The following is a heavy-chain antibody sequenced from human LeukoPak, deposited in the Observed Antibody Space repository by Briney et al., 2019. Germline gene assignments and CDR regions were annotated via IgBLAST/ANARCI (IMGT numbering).Heavy chain of an antibody. D-gene: IGHD2-15*01. J-gene: IGHJ4*02. Sequence: QPGGSLRLSCAASGFTVGSNYMSWVRQAPGKGLEWVSVIYNGGSTYYADSVKGRFTISRDNSKNTLYLQMNSLRAEDTAVYYCAKVDGVVVAARLAYFDYWGQGTLVTVSS. V-gene: IGHV3-53*01. CDR2: IYNGGST. CDR1: GFTVGSNY. CDR3: AKVDGVVVAARLAYFDY.